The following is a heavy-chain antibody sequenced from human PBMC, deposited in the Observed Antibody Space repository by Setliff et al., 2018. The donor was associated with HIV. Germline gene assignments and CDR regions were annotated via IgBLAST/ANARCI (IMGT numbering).Heavy chain of an antibody. Sequence: SETLSLTCTVSGGSISSGGYYWSWFRQSPGKGLEWIGEVTDDGSANYNPSLKSRVTISVDTSKNQFSLKLTSVTAADTAVYYCARTLRAAAMGYFDYWGQGTLVTAPQ. CDR1: GGSISSGGYY. J-gene: IGHJ4*02. D-gene: IGHD5-18*01. CDR3: ARTLRAAAMGYFDY. V-gene: IGHV4-30-4*01. CDR2: VTDDGSA.